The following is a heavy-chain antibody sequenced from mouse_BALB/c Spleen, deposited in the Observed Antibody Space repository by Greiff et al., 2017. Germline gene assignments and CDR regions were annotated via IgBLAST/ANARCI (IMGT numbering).Heavy chain of an antibody. V-gene: IGHV1-80*01. Sequence: QVQLQQSGAELVRPGSSVKISCKASGYAFSSYWMNWVKQRPGQGLEWIGQIYPGDGDTNYNGKFKGKATLTADKSSSTAYMQLSSLTSEDSAVYYCAREEYYYGSSYVGYWGQGTTLTVSS. J-gene: IGHJ2*01. CDR1: GYAFSSYW. CDR3: AREEYYYGSSYVGY. D-gene: IGHD1-1*01. CDR2: IYPGDGDT.